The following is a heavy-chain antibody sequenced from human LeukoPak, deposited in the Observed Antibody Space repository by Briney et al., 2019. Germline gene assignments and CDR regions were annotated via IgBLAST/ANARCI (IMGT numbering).Heavy chain of an antibody. J-gene: IGHJ4*02. CDR1: GFMFSTYA. V-gene: IGHV3-23*01. CDR3: ARVIRTAPGKGYFDY. Sequence: GGSLRLSCVTTGFMFSTYALSWVRQAPGKGLEWASSISGSGGSTYHADSVKGRFTISRDSSKNTLYLQMNSLRAEDTAIYYCARVIRTAPGKGYFDYWGLGALVTVSS. D-gene: IGHD6-13*01. CDR2: ISGSGGST.